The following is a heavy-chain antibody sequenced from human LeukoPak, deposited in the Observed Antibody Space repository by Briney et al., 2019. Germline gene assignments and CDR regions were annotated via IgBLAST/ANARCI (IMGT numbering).Heavy chain of an antibody. CDR3: ARGLYGGNSGGTYMDV. J-gene: IGHJ6*03. Sequence: GGSLRLSCAASGFTVSSNYISWVRQAPGKGLEWVSAIYSGGSTYYADSVKGRFTISRDNSKNTLYLQMNSLRAEDTAVYYCARGLYGGNSGGTYMDVWGKGITVTVSS. D-gene: IGHD4-23*01. CDR1: GFTVSSNY. CDR2: IYSGGST. V-gene: IGHV3-53*01.